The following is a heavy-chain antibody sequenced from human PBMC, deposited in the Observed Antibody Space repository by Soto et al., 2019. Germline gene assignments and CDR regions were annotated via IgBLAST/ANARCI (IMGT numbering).Heavy chain of an antibody. Sequence: HPGGSLRLSCAASGFTFSSYAMSWVRQAPGKGLEWVSAISGSGGSTYYADSVKGRFTISRDNSKNTLYLQMNSLRAEDTAVYYCAKAGRDGYNTRRNYWGQGTLVTVSS. CDR3: AKAGRDGYNTRRNY. J-gene: IGHJ4*02. CDR1: GFTFSSYA. V-gene: IGHV3-23*01. D-gene: IGHD5-12*01. CDR2: ISGSGGST.